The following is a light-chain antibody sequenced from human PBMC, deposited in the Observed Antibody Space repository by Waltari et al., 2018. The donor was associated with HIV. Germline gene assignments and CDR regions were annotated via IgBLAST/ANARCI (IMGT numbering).Light chain of an antibody. CDR3: CSYAGAYTYV. J-gene: IGLJ1*01. V-gene: IGLV2-11*01. Sequence: QSALTQPRSVSGSPGQSVTISCTGTSSDIGYFDYVSWYQQYPGKAPKVIIYELSQRPSGVPDRFTASKSGITASLTISGLQDEDEAHYYCCSYAGAYTYVFGTGTKVTVL. CDR1: SSDIGYFDY. CDR2: ELS.